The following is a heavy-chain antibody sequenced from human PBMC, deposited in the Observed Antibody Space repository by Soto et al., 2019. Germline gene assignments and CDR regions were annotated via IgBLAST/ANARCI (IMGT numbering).Heavy chain of an antibody. CDR3: ARPSKAHNYDFWRRPMDV. CDR2: IIPIFGTA. V-gene: IGHV1-69*13. J-gene: IGHJ6*02. Sequence: SVKVSCKASGGTFSSYAISWVRQAPGQGLEWMGGIIPIFGTANYAQKFQGRVTITAGESTSTAYMELSSLRSEDTAVYYCARPSKAHNYDFWRRPMDVWGQGTTVTVSS. CDR1: GGTFSSYA. D-gene: IGHD3-3*01.